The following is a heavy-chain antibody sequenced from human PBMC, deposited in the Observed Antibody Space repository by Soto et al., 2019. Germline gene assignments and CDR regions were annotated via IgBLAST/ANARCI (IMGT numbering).Heavy chain of an antibody. CDR1: GFRFSDSA. Sequence: PGGSLRLSCAVSGFRFSDSAMAWVRQAPGKGLEYVSSITGSGADTSYAQSVRGRFTIYRDNFRDTLYVQMNSLRAEDTAVYYCAKQGRDGTSSPYYFDYWGQGTLVTVSS. J-gene: IGHJ4*02. D-gene: IGHD6-6*01. V-gene: IGHV3-23*01. CDR3: AKQGRDGTSSPYYFDY. CDR2: ITGSGADT.